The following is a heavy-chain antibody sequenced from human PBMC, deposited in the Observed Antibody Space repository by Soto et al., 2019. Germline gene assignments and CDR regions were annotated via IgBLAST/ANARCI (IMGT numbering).Heavy chain of an antibody. Sequence: QVQLQESGPGLVKPSQTLSLTCTVSGGSISSGGYYWSWIRQHPGKGLEWSGYIYYSGSTYYNPSLTXXVXIXXDTSKNQFSLKLSSVTAADTAVYYCAREYPNWFDPWGQGTLVTVSS. V-gene: IGHV4-31*01. CDR2: IYYSGST. J-gene: IGHJ5*02. CDR1: GGSISSGGYY. CDR3: AREYPNWFDP.